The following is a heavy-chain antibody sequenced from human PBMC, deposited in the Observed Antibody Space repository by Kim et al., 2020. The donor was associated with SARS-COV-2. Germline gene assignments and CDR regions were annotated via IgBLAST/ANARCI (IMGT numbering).Heavy chain of an antibody. J-gene: IGHJ5*01. D-gene: IGHD1-26*01. CDR2: ISYDGSNY. Sequence: GGSLRLSCAASGFTFSRYGMHWVRRAPGKGLEWVAVISYDGSNYYYADSVKGRFTISRDNSKNTMYLQMNSLSTEDTAIYYCAKDRLRPMGGRFTLSAFETWGHGALGSVSS. CDR1: GFTFSRYG. V-gene: IGHV3-30*18. CDR3: AKDRLRPMGGRFTLSAFET.